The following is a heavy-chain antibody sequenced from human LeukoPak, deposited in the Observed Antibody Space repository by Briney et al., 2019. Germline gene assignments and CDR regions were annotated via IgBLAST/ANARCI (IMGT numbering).Heavy chain of an antibody. CDR2: ISAYNGNT. CDR3: ARGVPLPPLHPLMDV. Sequence: ASVKVSCKASGYTFTSYGISWVRQAPGQGLEWMGWISAYNGNTNYAQKLQGRVTMTTDTSTSTAYMELRSLRSDDTAVYYCARGVPLPPLHPLMDVWGQGTRVTVSS. V-gene: IGHV1-18*01. D-gene: IGHD2-2*01. CDR1: GYTFTSYG. J-gene: IGHJ6*02.